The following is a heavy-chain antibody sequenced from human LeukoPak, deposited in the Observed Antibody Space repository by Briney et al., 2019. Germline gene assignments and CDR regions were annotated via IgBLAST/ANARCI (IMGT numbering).Heavy chain of an antibody. CDR2: ISHDLTYQ. CDR3: ARDVYNYFDY. J-gene: IGHJ4*02. V-gene: IGHV3-30*03. D-gene: IGHD3-16*01. CDR1: GFIFTAYG. Sequence: GGSLRLSCAASGFIFTAYGMHWVHQAPGKGMEWVAVISHDLTYQAYADSVKGRFTISRDDSKNTLYVQMNNLRTEDTAFYYCARDVYNYFDYWGLGTLVTVSS.